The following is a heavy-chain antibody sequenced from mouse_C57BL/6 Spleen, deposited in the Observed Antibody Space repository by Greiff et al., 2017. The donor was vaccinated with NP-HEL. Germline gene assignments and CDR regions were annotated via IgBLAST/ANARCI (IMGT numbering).Heavy chain of an antibody. V-gene: IGHV1-66*01. CDR2: IYPGSGNT. D-gene: IGHD2-1*01. Sequence: QVQLQQSGPELVKPGASVKISCKASGYSFTSYYIHWVKQRPGQGLEWIGWIYPGSGNTKYNEKFKGKATLTADTSSSTAYMQLSSLTSEDSAVYYCARYYGNYGLDAMDYWGQGTSVTVAS. J-gene: IGHJ4*01. CDR1: GYSFTSYY. CDR3: ARYYGNYGLDAMDY.